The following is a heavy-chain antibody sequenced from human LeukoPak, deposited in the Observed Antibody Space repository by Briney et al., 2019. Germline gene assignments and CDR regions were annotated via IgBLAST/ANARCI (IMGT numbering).Heavy chain of an antibody. CDR3: ARRPQYCRGGACYD. D-gene: IGHD2-15*01. CDR1: GNTFTGYY. Sequence: ASVKVSCKASGNTFTGYYMHWVRQAPGQGLEWMGWINPNSGGTNYAQKFQGRVTMTRDTSISSAYMELGRLRSDDTAVYYCARRPQYCRGGACYDWGQGTLVTVSS. J-gene: IGHJ4*02. CDR2: INPNSGGT. V-gene: IGHV1-2*02.